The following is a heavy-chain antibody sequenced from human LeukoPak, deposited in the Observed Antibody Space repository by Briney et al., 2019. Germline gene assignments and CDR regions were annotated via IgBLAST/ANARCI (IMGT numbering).Heavy chain of an antibody. CDR1: GFTFRNYG. J-gene: IGHJ4*02. Sequence: PGGSLRLSCAASGFTFRNYGMHWVRQPPGKGLDWVAIIFYDGSNKYYADSVRGRFTISRDNSKSTLYLQMNSLRVEDTAVYYCASGRGSGGSHTSYFDYWGQGTPVTVSS. CDR2: IFYDGSNK. V-gene: IGHV3-33*01. CDR3: ASGRGSGGSHTSYFDY. D-gene: IGHD2-15*01.